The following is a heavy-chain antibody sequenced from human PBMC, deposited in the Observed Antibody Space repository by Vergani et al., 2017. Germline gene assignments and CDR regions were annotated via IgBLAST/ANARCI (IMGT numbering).Heavy chain of an antibody. CDR2: VNPMFGTS. V-gene: IGHV1-69*08. D-gene: IGHD3-10*01. CDR1: GDSFNTYS. Sequence: QVQLEQSGAEVKQPGSSVQLSCKAFGDSFNTYSLNWVRQAPGQGLEWMGRVNPMFGTSNYAQKFKGRVTINADESTATAHMNLASLTWDDTAGYYCARRRVSRGVISYWFDTLGLGTLVTVSS. CDR3: ARRRVSRGVISYWFDT. J-gene: IGHJ5*02.